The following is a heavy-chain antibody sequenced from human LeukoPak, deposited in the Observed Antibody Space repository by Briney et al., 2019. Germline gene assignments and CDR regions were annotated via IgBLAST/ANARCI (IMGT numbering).Heavy chain of an antibody. V-gene: IGHV3-64*01. Sequence: GGSLRLSCVASGFTFSNYAMHWVRQTLGKGLEYVSGINSNGGTTQYANSVEGRFTISRDNSKHTLYLQMGSLRTEDMAVYYCARAPTVTAESAFGYWGQGTLVTVSS. J-gene: IGHJ4*02. CDR2: INSNGGTT. CDR1: GFTFSNYA. CDR3: ARAPTVTAESAFGY. D-gene: IGHD4-17*01.